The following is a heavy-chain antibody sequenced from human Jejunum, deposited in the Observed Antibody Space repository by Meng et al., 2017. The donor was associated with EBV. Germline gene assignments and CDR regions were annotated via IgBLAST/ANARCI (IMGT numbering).Heavy chain of an antibody. V-gene: IGHV4-61*01. CDR2: IYYSGST. J-gene: IGHJ4*02. CDR3: AGLRYSGYDRAFDY. D-gene: IGHD5-12*01. CDR1: GGSVNSGNVY. Sequence: QLQLQESGPGLVKPSETLSLTCTVSGGSVNSGNVYWSWIRQPPGKGLEWIGYIYYSGSTNYIPSLKSRVTISLDTSKNQFSLKLSSVTAADTAVYYCAGLRYSGYDRAFDYWGQGALVIVSS.